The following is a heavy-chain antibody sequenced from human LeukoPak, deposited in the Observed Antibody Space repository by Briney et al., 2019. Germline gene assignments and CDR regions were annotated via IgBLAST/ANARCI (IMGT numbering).Heavy chain of an antibody. D-gene: IGHD6-19*01. Sequence: PGGSLRLSCAASGFTFSSNAMSWVRQAPGKGLEWVSSITSSSNYIYYADSVKGRFTISRDNAKNSLFLQMNSLRAEDTAVYYCARDAYSSSSFDYWGQGTLVTVSS. CDR3: ARDAYSSSSFDY. CDR1: GFTFSSNA. J-gene: IGHJ4*02. V-gene: IGHV3-21*01. CDR2: ITSSSNYI.